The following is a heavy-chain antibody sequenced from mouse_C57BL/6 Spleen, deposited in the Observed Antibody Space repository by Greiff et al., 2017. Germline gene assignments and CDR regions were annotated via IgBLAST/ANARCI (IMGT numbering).Heavy chain of an antibody. D-gene: IGHD2-3*01. Sequence: VKLMESGGGLVKPGGSLKLSCAASGFTFSSYAMSWVRQTPEKRLEWVATISDGGSYTYYPDNVKGRFTISRDNAKNNLYLQMSHLKSEDTAMYYCAREFYEGYFDYWGQGTTLTVSS. CDR2: ISDGGSYT. V-gene: IGHV5-4*01. J-gene: IGHJ2*01. CDR3: AREFYEGYFDY. CDR1: GFTFSSYA.